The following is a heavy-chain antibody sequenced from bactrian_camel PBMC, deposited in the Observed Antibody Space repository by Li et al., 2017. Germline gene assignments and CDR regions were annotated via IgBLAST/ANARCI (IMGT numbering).Heavy chain of an antibody. J-gene: IGHJ6*01. CDR3: ATPGTLGDGGSWYRGRVDFGY. V-gene: IGHV3S53*01. Sequence: HVQLVESGGGSVQAGGSLRLSCAASGYTYNNYCMGWFRQAPGKEREGVAAIDSDGNVEYADSVKGRFTISRDNAKNTVYLELNRLKSVDTALYYCATPGTLGDGGSWYRGRVDFGYWGQGTQVTVS. CDR1: GYTYNNYC. CDR2: IDSDGNV. D-gene: IGHD6*01.